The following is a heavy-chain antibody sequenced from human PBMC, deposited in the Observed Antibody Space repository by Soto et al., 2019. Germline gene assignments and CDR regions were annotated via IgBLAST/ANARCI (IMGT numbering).Heavy chain of an antibody. CDR1: GFTFNNYA. D-gene: IGHD6-19*01. CDR2: ISGNGFNT. J-gene: IGHJ4*02. Sequence: EVQLLESGGGLVQPGGSLRLSCAASGFTFNNYAMSWVRQAPGKGLEWVSVISGNGFNTYYADSVKGRFSVSRDNPKNTLYLQMNSLRAEDTAVYYCAKWSLAGRHYFDYWGRGTLVTVSS. V-gene: IGHV3-23*01. CDR3: AKWSLAGRHYFDY.